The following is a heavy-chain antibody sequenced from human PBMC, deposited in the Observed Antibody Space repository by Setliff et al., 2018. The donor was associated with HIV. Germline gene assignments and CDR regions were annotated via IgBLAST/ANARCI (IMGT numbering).Heavy chain of an antibody. CDR3: ARGDVSTWYAFDL. Sequence: HPGGSLRLSCAASGFTFTNAWMNWVRQAPGKGLEWVSVIYSSGDTYYENSVKGRFTISRDSSKNMVFLQMNSLRVEDTALYYCARGDVSTWYAFDLWGQGTMVTVSS. J-gene: IGHJ3*01. D-gene: IGHD6-13*01. CDR1: GFTFTNAW. V-gene: IGHV3-53*01. CDR2: IYSSGDT.